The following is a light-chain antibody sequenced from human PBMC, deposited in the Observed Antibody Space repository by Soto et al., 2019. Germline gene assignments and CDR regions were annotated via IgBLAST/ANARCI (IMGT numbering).Light chain of an antibody. V-gene: IGKV1-39*01. CDR3: QQSYSTWT. CDR2: AAS. CDR1: QSIRND. J-gene: IGKJ1*01. Sequence: VSQTHSSLFSPEGHTLTTTFRASQSIRNDLGWYQQKPGKAPKSLIYAASSLQSGVPSRFSGSGSGTDFTLTISSLPAEDFATYYCQQSYSTWTFGQVTKV.